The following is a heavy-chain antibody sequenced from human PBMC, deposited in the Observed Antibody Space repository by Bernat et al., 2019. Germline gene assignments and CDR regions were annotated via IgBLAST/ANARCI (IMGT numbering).Heavy chain of an antibody. CDR3: ARVPKIKLERLGGAFDI. CDR1: GFTVSSNY. D-gene: IGHD1-1*01. V-gene: IGHV3-53*01. Sequence: EVQLVESGGGLIQPGGSLRLSCAASGFTVSSNYMSWVRQAPGKGLEWVSVIYSGGSTYYADSVKGRFTISRDNSKNPLYLQMNSLRAEDTAVYYCARVPKIKLERLGGAFDIWGQGTMVTVSS. CDR2: IYSGGST. J-gene: IGHJ3*02.